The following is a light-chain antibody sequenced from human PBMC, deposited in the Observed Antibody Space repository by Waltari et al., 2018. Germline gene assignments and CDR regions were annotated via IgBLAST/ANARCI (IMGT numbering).Light chain of an antibody. Sequence: QSALTQPASVSGSPGQSITIPCTGTSRDVGGYNYASWYQQPPGKAPKFIIFDARNRAAVFSSRCSGSKSGDTGAPTISGRQAQDEAYYYCSTYIRSDTLELYDGETSLTVL. CDR3: STYIRSDTLEL. J-gene: IGLJ2*01. V-gene: IGLV2-14*03. CDR2: DAR. CDR1: SRDVGGYNY.